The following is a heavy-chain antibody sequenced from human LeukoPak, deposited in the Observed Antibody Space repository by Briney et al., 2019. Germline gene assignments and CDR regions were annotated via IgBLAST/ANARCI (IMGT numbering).Heavy chain of an antibody. CDR2: IIPIFGTA. D-gene: IGHD1-7*01. J-gene: IGHJ5*02. CDR1: GGTFSSYA. V-gene: IGHV1-69*13. Sequence: VASVKVSCKASGGTFSSYAISWVRQAPGQGLEWMGGIIPIFGTANYAQKFQGRVTITADESTSTAYMELSSLRSEDTAVYYCARDRGVELELGGLHNWFDPWGQGTLVTVSS. CDR3: ARDRGVELELGGLHNWFDP.